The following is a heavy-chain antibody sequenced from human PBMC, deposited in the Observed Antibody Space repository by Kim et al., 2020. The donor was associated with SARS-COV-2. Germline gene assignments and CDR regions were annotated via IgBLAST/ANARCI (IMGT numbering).Heavy chain of an antibody. Sequence: RVTISVDTSKNQFSLKLSSVTAADTAVYYCARGSLYGSGSYMGLTRGMDVWGQGTTVTVSS. J-gene: IGHJ6*02. V-gene: IGHV4-34*01. D-gene: IGHD3-10*01. CDR3: ARGSLYGSGSYMGLTRGMDV.